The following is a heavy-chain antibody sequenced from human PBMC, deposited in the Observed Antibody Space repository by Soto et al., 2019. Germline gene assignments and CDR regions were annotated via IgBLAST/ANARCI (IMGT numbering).Heavy chain of an antibody. CDR1: GFTFSSYS. J-gene: IGHJ4*02. V-gene: IGHV3-48*02. CDR2: ISSSSSTI. D-gene: IGHD3-10*01. Sequence: GGSLRLSCAASGFTFSSYSMNWVRQAPGKGLEWVSYISSSSSTIYYADSVKGRFTISRDNAKNSLYLQMNSLRDEGTAVYYCARGSYYYGSASYSDFDYWGQGTLVTVSS. CDR3: ARGSYYYGSASYSDFDY.